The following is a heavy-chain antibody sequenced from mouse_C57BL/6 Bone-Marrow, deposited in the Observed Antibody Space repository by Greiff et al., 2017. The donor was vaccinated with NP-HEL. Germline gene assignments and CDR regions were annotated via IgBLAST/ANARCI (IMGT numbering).Heavy chain of an antibody. Sequence: QVQLQQSGAELARPGASVKMSCKASGYTFTSYTMHWVKQRPGQGLEWIGYINPSSGYTKYNQKFKDKATLTADKSSSPAYMQLSSLTSEDSAVYYCARSYSMAWFAYWGQGTLVTVSA. V-gene: IGHV1-4*01. D-gene: IGHD2-10*02. J-gene: IGHJ3*01. CDR3: ARSYSMAWFAY. CDR1: GYTFTSYT. CDR2: INPSSGYT.